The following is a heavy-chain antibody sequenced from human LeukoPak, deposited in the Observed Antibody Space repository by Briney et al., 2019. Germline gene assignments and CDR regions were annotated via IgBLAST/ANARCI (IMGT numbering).Heavy chain of an antibody. CDR3: ARRVEEYYYDSSVFDY. D-gene: IGHD3-22*01. J-gene: IGHJ4*02. V-gene: IGHV7-4-1*02. Sequence: ASVNVSCKASGYTFTSYAMNWVRQAPGQGLEWMGWINTNTGNPTYAQGFTGRFVFSLDTSVSTAYLQISSLKAEDTAVYYCARRVEEYYYDSSVFDYWGQGTLVTVSS. CDR1: GYTFTSYA. CDR2: INTNTGNP.